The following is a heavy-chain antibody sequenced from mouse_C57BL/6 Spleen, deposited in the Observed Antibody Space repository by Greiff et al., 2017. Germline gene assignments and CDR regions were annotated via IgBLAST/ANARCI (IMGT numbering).Heavy chain of an antibody. D-gene: IGHD3-2*02. CDR1: GFTFTDYY. V-gene: IGHV7-3*01. J-gene: IGHJ4*01. CDR2: IRNKANGYTT. CDR3: ARLAQAVYYAMDY. Sequence: DVMLVESGGGLVQPGGSLSLSCAASGFTFTDYYMSWVRQPPGKALEWLGFIRNKANGYTTEYSASVKGRFTISRDNSQSILYLQMNALRAEDSATYYCARLAQAVYYAMDYWGQGTSVTVSS.